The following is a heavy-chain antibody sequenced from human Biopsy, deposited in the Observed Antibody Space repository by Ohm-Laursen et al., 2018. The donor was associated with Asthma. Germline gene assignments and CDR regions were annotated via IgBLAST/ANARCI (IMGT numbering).Heavy chain of an antibody. V-gene: IGHV4-39*01. CDR3: VRGSSSWHHGPFHYYYGLDV. J-gene: IGHJ6*02. D-gene: IGHD6-13*01. CDR2: MYHSGSP. CDR1: GGSITSSSYY. Sequence: SQTLSLTCIVSGGSITSSSYYWGWIRQPPGKGMEWIGRMYHSGSPYYDPSIKSRATISLDTSKNQLSLKMSSVTAADTAVYYCVRGSSSWHHGPFHYYYGLDVWGQGTTATVSS.